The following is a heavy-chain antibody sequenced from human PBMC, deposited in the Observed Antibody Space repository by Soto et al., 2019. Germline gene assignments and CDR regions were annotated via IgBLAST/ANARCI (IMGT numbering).Heavy chain of an antibody. D-gene: IGHD2-15*01. CDR1: GFTFSNYW. Sequence: EVQLVESGGGLVQPGESLRLSCAASGFTFSNYWMHWVRQAPGKGLVWVSRIDSDGSRITYADFVKGRFTISRDNEKNTVYLHMNSLTAEDTAVYYCVRTSLVVAVATREDFWGQGTLVTVSS. J-gene: IGHJ4*02. V-gene: IGHV3-74*01. CDR3: VRTSLVVAVATREDF. CDR2: IDSDGSRI.